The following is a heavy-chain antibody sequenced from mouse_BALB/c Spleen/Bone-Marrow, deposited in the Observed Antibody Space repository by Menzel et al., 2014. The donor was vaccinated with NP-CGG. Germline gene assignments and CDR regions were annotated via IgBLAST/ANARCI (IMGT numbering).Heavy chain of an antibody. CDR1: GYNFTSYW. CDR3: ARFSQLGLLAY. V-gene: IGHV1-55*01. J-gene: IGHJ3*01. CDR2: IYPGSGST. D-gene: IGHD3-1*01. Sequence: QVQLQQSGAELVKPGTSVKLSCKASGYNFTSYWINWVKLRPGQGLEWIGDIYPGSGSTNYNEKFKSKATLTVDTSFSTAYMQLSSLASEDSALYYCARFSQLGLLAYWGQGTLVTVSA.